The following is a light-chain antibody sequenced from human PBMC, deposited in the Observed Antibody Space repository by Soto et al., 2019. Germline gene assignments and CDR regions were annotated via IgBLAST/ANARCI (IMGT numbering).Light chain of an antibody. CDR1: QRINTY. Sequence: DIQMTQSPSTLSAGVGDRVTITCRASQRINTYLNWYQQKPGKAPTLLIYAASNLQSGVPSRFSGGGSGTDFTLTINTLQPDDFATYFCQQCYTSPRTFGQGTKVEMK. J-gene: IGKJ1*01. V-gene: IGKV1-39*01. CDR3: QQCYTSPRT. CDR2: AAS.